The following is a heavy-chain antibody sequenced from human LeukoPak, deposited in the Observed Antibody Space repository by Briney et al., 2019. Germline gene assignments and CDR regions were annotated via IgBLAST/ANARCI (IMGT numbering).Heavy chain of an antibody. CDR2: INHSGST. CDR1: GGSFSGYY. D-gene: IGHD1-26*01. Sequence: PSETLSLTCAVYGGSFSGYYWSWIRQPPGKGLEWIGEINHSGSTNYNPSLKSRVTISVDTSKNQFSLKLSSVTAADTAVYYCARVRGSAFRIYYFDYWGQGTLVTVSS. J-gene: IGHJ4*02. V-gene: IGHV4-34*01. CDR3: ARVRGSAFRIYYFDY.